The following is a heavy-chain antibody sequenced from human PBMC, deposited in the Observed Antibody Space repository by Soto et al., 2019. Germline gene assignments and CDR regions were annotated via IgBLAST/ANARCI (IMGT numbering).Heavy chain of an antibody. CDR2: ITHSRIT. CDR1: GGSFSGDY. D-gene: IGHD6-6*01. Sequence: SEXLSLTCAVYGGSFSGDYWSWIRQPPGKGLESTGAITHSRITTHTPPLTSRVTISADTSKHHFSLKLSSVTAADTAVYYCAIHSCSSVLGYWGQGTLVTVS. J-gene: IGHJ4*02. V-gene: IGHV4-34*01. CDR3: AIHSCSSVLGY.